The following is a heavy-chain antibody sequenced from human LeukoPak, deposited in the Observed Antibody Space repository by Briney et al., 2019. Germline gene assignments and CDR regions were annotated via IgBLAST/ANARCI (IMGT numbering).Heavy chain of an antibody. J-gene: IGHJ3*02. CDR3: AREQTGTTACAFDI. CDR2: IWYDGSNK. CDR1: GFTFSNYG. V-gene: IGHV3-33*01. Sequence: PGGSLRLSCAASGFTFSNYGMHWVRQAPGKGLEWVAVIWYDGSNKYYADSVKGRFTISRDNSKNTLYLQMNSLRAEDTALYYCAREQTGTTACAFDIWGQGTMVAVSS. D-gene: IGHD1-7*01.